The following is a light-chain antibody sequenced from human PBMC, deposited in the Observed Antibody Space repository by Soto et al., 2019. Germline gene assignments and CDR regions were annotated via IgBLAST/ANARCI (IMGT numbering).Light chain of an antibody. J-gene: IGKJ2*01. CDR3: QQYSTYSRYT. CDR1: QNINRW. V-gene: IGKV1-5*03. Sequence: DIQVTQSPSTLSASVGDRVTITCRASQNINRWLAWYQQKPGKAPKLLIYEVSVLESGVPSRFSGSGSETEFTLTISSLQPDDFATYYCQQYSTYSRYTFGQGTKVDIK. CDR2: EVS.